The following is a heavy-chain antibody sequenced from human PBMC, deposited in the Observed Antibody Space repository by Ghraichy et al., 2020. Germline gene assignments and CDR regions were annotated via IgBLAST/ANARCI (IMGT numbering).Heavy chain of an antibody. CDR2: IYYSGST. CDR3: ARGLVYMHYDSSLRGAFDI. V-gene: IGHV4-39*01. J-gene: IGHJ3*02. D-gene: IGHD3-22*01. CDR1: GGSISSSSYY. Sequence: SETLSLTCTVSGGSISSSSYYWGWIRQPPGKGLEWIGSIYYSGSTYYNPSLKSRVTISVDTSKNQFSLKLSSVTAADTAVYYCARGLVYMHYDSSLRGAFDIWGQGTMVTVSS.